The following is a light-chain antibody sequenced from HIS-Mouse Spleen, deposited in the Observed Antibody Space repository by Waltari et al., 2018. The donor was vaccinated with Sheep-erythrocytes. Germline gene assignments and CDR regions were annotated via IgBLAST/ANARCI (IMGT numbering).Light chain of an antibody. Sequence: NFMLTQPHSVSESPGKTVTISCTRSSGSIASNYVQWYQQRPGSAPTTGIYGDNQRPSGVPCRFSGSIDSSSNSASLTISGLKTEDEADYYCQSYDSSNYVFGTGTKVTVL. J-gene: IGLJ1*01. CDR2: GDN. CDR3: QSYDSSNYV. CDR1: SGSIASNY. V-gene: IGLV6-57*04.